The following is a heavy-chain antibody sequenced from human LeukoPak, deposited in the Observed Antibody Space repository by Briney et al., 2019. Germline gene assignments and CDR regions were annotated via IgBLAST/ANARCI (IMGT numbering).Heavy chain of an antibody. CDR2: IYYSGST. J-gene: IGHJ4*02. CDR1: GGSISSYY. D-gene: IGHD5-12*01. V-gene: IGHV4-59*12. Sequence: SETLSLTCTVSGGSISSYYWSWIRQPPGKGLEWIGYIYYSGSTNYDPSLKSRVTISVDTSKNQFSLKLSSVTAADTAVYYCARYGRDGYRTIDYWGQGTLVTVSS. CDR3: ARYGRDGYRTIDY.